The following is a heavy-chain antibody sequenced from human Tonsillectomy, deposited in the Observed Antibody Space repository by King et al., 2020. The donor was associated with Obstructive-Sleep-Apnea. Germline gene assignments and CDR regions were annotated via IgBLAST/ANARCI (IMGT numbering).Heavy chain of an antibody. Sequence: VQLVESGGGLVKPGGSLRLSCAASGFIFSDYDMNWVRRAPGKGLEWVSSITTISHYIYYADSVKGRFTISRDNANNLVYLQMSSLRAGDTAMYYCTSALGSCALRDNWVDLWGQGTLGTVSS. CDR2: ITTISHYI. CDR3: TSALGSCALRDNWVDL. CDR1: GFIFSDYD. V-gene: IGHV3-21*01. D-gene: IGHD3-10*01. J-gene: IGHJ5*02.